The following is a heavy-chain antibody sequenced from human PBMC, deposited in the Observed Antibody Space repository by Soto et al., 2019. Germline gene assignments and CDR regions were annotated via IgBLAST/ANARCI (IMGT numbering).Heavy chain of an antibody. CDR3: ERSGYYWPLDQ. D-gene: IGHD3-22*01. Sequence: GSLRLSCAVSGFTFSDYYMSWVRQAPGKGLEWISYITGTSNDAHYADSVKGRFTISRDNAKNSLYLQMNSLRAEDTAVYYCERSGYYWPLDQWGQGTLVTV. CDR1: GFTFSDYY. CDR2: ITGTSNDA. J-gene: IGHJ4*02. V-gene: IGHV3-11*06.